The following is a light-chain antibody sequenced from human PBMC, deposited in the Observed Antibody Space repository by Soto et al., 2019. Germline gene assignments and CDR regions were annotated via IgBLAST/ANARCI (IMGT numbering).Light chain of an antibody. V-gene: IGKV3-20*01. CDR1: QTISGTY. Sequence: EIVLTQSPGTLSLSPGERATLSCRASQTISGTYLAWYQQKPGQAPRLLIYSSSSRAAGVSDRFSGSGSGTDFSLTISRLEPEDFAMYYCQQYGRSPRWTCCQVTKVDIK. J-gene: IGKJ1*01. CDR3: QQYGRSPRWT. CDR2: SSS.